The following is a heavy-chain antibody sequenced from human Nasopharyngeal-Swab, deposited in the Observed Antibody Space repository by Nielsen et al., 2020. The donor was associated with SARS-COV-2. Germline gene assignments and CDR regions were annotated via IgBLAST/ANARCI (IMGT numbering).Heavy chain of an antibody. Sequence: GESLKISCAASGFTFSSYAVSWVRQAPGKGLEWVSAISGSGGSTYYADSVKGRFTISRDNSKNTLYLQMNSLRAEDTAVYYCVYYYGMDVWGQGTTVTVSS. J-gene: IGHJ6*02. V-gene: IGHV3-23*01. CDR3: VYYYGMDV. CDR2: ISGSGGST. CDR1: GFTFSSYA.